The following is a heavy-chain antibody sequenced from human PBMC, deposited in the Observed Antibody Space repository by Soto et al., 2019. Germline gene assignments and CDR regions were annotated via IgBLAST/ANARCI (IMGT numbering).Heavy chain of an antibody. V-gene: IGHV4-28*01. CDR1: RYSISSGNW. D-gene: IGHD3-16*01. CDR2: MSYSGTT. J-gene: IGHJ4*02. CDR3: GRLPRLGDPFDY. Sequence: SETLSLTCTVSRYSISSGNWWGWIRQPPGKGLEWLGYMSYSGTTYYNPSLKSRVTMSVDASKNQFSLRLSSVTAVDTAVYYCGRLPRLGDPFDYWGQGILVTV.